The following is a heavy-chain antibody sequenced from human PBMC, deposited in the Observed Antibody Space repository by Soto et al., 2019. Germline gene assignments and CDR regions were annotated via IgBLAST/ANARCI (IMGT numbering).Heavy chain of an antibody. J-gene: IGHJ5*02. Sequence: ASVKVSCKASGYPFTSYYMHWLRQAPGQGLEWMGVLNPTGGSTTYAQNFQGRVTMTRDTSTSTVYVELSSLRSEDTAVYYCARDERGYCSSTSCYNGWFDPWGQGTLVTVSS. CDR2: LNPTGGST. D-gene: IGHD2-2*02. CDR3: ARDERGYCSSTSCYNGWFDP. V-gene: IGHV1-46*01. CDR1: GYPFTSYY.